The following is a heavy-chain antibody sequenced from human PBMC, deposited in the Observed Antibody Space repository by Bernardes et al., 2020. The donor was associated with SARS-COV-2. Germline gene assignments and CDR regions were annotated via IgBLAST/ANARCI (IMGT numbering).Heavy chain of an antibody. J-gene: IGHJ4*02. CDR1: GYTFIGDY. Sequence: ASVKVSCKASGYTFIGDYMHWVRQAPGQGLEWMGWINPNNGDTSYAQKFQGRVAMTRDTSTSTAYMELSRLRPDDTAVYYCAKGPTIPLNWGQGTLVTVSS. V-gene: IGHV1-2*02. CDR2: INPNNGDT. CDR3: AKGPTIPLN.